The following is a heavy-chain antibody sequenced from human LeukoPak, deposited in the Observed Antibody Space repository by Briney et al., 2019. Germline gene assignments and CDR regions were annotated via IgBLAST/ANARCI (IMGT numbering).Heavy chain of an antibody. CDR2: INPSGGST. Sequence: ASVKVSCKASGYTFTSYYMHWVRQAPGQGLEWMGIINPSGGSTSYAQKFQGRVTMTRDMSTSTVYMELSSLRSEDTAVYYCARSEMPFWFDPWGQGTLVTVSS. CDR3: ARSEMPFWFDP. D-gene: IGHD2-2*01. V-gene: IGHV1-46*01. J-gene: IGHJ5*02. CDR1: GYTFTSYY.